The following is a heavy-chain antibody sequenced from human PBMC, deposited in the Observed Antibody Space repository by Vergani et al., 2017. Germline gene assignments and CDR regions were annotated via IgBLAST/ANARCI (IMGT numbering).Heavy chain of an antibody. Sequence: QVQLQQWGAGLLKPSETLSLTCAVYGGSVSSGSYYWSWIRQPPGKGLEWIGFIYYSGSTNYNPSLKSRVTISVDTSRNQFSLKLSSVTAADTAVYYCAGVKYSSSRAPVVHAFDIWGQGTMVTVSS. CDR3: AGVKYSSSRAPVVHAFDI. V-gene: IGHV4-61*01. CDR1: GGSVSSGSYY. D-gene: IGHD6-6*01. CDR2: IYYSGST. J-gene: IGHJ3*02.